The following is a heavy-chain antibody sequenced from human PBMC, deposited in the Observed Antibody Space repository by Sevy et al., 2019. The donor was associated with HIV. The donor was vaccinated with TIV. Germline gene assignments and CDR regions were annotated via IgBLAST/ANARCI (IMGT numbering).Heavy chain of an antibody. V-gene: IGHV1-18*01. CDR1: GYTFTSYG. J-gene: IGHJ6*02. CDR3: ARESADISYYYYSMDV. CDR2: ISAYNGNT. Sequence: ASVKVSCKASGYTFTSYGISWVRQAPGQGLEWMGWISAYNGNTNYAQKLQGRVTMTTDTSTSTAYMELRSLRSDDTAVYYCARESADISYYYYSMDVWGQGTTVTVSS.